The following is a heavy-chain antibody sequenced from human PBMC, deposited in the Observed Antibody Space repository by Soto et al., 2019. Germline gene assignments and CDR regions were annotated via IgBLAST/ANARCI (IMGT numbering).Heavy chain of an antibody. D-gene: IGHD2-15*01. Sequence: EVHLLESGGGLVQPGGSLRVSCVASGFTFDNYVMTWVRQAPGKGLEWVSAISGNSGFTWYADSVKGRFTLSRDNFKNQGSLERNTRGAEETAVYFWAKVVDWNRARSFARWGQGPLVTVSS. CDR1: GFTFDNYV. V-gene: IGHV3-23*01. J-gene: IGHJ4*02. CDR2: ISGNSGFT. CDR3: AKVVDWNRARSFAR.